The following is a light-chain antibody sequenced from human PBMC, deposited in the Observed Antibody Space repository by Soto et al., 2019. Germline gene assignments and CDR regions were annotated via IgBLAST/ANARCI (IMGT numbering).Light chain of an antibody. CDR1: QSISSW. Sequence: DIQMTQSPSTLSASVGDRVTITCRASQSISSWLAWYQQKPGKAPKLLIYDASSLQSGGPSRFSGSGSGTEFPLTISSLQPDDFATYYCQQYNSYSGTFGQGTKVEIK. J-gene: IGKJ1*01. V-gene: IGKV1-5*01. CDR2: DAS. CDR3: QQYNSYSGT.